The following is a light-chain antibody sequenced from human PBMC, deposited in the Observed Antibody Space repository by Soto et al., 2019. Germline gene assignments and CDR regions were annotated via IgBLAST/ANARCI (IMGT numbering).Light chain of an antibody. CDR3: QSFDSSFIGLV. V-gene: IGLV1-40*01. Sequence: QSVLTQPPSVSGAPGQRVTISCTGSSANIGAAYNVDWYQQLPGTAPKLLIYGNNNRPSGVPDRFSGSKSGTSASLAITGLQAEDEADYYCQSFDSSFIGLVFGGGTKLTVL. CDR2: GNN. J-gene: IGLJ2*01. CDR1: SANIGAAYN.